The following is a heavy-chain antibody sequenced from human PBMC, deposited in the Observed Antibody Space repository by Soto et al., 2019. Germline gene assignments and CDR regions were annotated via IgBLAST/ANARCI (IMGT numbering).Heavy chain of an antibody. V-gene: IGHV4-34*01. CDR3: ARGGIAAVHDAFDI. J-gene: IGHJ3*02. CDR1: GGSFSGYY. CDR2: INHSGST. Sequence: SETLSLTCAVYGGSFSGYYWSWIRQPPGKGLEWIGEINHSGSTNYNPSLKSRVTISVDTSKNQFSLKLSSVTAADTAVYYCARGGIAAVHDAFDIWGQGTMVTVSS. D-gene: IGHD6-13*01.